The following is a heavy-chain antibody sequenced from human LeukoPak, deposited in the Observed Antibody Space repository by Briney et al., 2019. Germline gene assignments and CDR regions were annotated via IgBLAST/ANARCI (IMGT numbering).Heavy chain of an antibody. CDR2: INSDGGST. D-gene: IGHD6-13*01. Sequence: GGSLRLSCAASGFTLRTYWMHWVRQAQGKGLVWVSRINSDGGSTVYADSVKGRFTISRDNSKNTLYLQTSSLRAEDTAVYYCAREAYSNYAFDIWGQGTMVTVSS. J-gene: IGHJ3*02. V-gene: IGHV3-74*01. CDR3: AREAYSNYAFDI. CDR1: GFTLRTYW.